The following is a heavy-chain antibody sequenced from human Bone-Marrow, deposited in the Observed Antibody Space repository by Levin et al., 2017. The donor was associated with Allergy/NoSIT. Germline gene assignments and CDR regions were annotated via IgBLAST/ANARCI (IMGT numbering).Heavy chain of an antibody. CDR2: IVVGSGNT. J-gene: IGHJ4*02. D-gene: IGHD2-2*01. Sequence: SVKVSCKASGFTFTSSAVQWVRQARGQRLEWIGWIVVGSGNTNYAQKFQERVTITRDMSTSTAYMELSSLRSEDTAVYYCVYIVVNVRNTFPPHWGQGTLVTVSS. V-gene: IGHV1-58*01. CDR3: VYIVVNVRNTFPPH. CDR1: GFTFTSSA.